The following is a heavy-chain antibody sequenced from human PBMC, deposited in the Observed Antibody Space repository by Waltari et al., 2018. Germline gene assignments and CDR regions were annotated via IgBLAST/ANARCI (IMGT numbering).Heavy chain of an antibody. CDR2: ITPXXGIA. CDR1: GGPLSSNA. Sequence: QVQLXXSGAEVKXPGYSVTXSGEAAGGPLSSNAXXXXRQAPGQGMEWTGGITPXXGIANYAQXFQGRVTXXXXXSTSTAXMELSSLRXXXTAVYYCARKGCGGXXHXLDYYYYMDVWGKXTXXXXSS. J-gene: IGHJ6*03. D-gene: IGHD2-21*01. CDR3: ARKGCGGXXHXLDYYYYMDV. V-gene: IGHV1-69*05.